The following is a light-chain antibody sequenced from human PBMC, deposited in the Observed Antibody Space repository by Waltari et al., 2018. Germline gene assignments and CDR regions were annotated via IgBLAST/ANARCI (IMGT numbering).Light chain of an antibody. CDR2: DVS. CDR1: SSDVGGYNY. J-gene: IGLJ1*01. Sequence: QSALTQPASVSGSPGQSITISCTGPSSDVGGYNYFSWYQQHPGKAPKLVIYDVSNRPSGVSNRFSGSKSGNTASLTISGLQAEDEADYYCSSYTSSSTLYVFGTGTKVTVL. V-gene: IGLV2-14*03. CDR3: SSYTSSSTLYV.